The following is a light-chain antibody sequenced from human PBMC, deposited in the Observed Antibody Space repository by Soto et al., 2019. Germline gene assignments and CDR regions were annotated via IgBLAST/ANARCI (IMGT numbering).Light chain of an antibody. V-gene: IGKV1-9*01. CDR1: QGISSY. CDR3: QQFNNYPHT. CDR2: AAS. J-gene: IGKJ2*01. Sequence: DIQLTQSPSFLSASVGERVTFTCRASQGISSYLAWYQQKPGQAPKLLIYAASTLQSGVPSRFSGSGSGTEFTLTISSLQPEDFATYYCQQFNNYPHTFGPGTKLEIK.